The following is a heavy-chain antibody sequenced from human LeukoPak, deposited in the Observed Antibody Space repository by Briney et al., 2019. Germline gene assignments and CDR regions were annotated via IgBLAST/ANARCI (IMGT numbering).Heavy chain of an antibody. CDR2: ISDSGAST. J-gene: IGHJ6*02. CDR1: GFSISIAW. CDR3: AKFSGIWHYFPMDV. V-gene: IGHV3-23*01. Sequence: GSLRLSCAASGFSISIAWMSWVRQAPGKGLEWVSAISDSGASTYYADSVKGRFTISREHSTNTLYLQMSSLRADDTAVYYCAKFSGIWHYFPMDVWGQGTTVTVSS. D-gene: IGHD3-10*01.